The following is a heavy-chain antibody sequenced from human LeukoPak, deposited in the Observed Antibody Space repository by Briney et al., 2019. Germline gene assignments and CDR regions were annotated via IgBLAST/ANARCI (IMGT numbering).Heavy chain of an antibody. CDR2: INSDGSST. V-gene: IGHV3-74*01. CDR1: GFTFSSYW. J-gene: IGHJ2*01. CDR3: QVSDYWYFDL. Sequence: GGSLRLSCAASGFTFSSYWMHWVRQAPGEGLVWVSRINSDGSSTSYADSVKGRFTISRDNAKNTLYLQMNSLRAEDTAVYYCQVSDYWYFDLWGRGTLVTVSS.